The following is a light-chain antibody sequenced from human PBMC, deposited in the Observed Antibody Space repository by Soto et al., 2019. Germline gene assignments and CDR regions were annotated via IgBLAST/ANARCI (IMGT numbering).Light chain of an antibody. CDR3: QEYSSVPV. CDR2: AAS. V-gene: IGKV1-27*01. Sequence: DIQMTQSPTSLSASVGDRVTITCRASQDIRNFVAWYQQKPGKAPKLLVYAASTLQSGVPSRFSGSGSGTDFTLTINSLQPEDVATCYCQEYSSVPVFGPGTKVEIK. J-gene: IGKJ3*01. CDR1: QDIRNF.